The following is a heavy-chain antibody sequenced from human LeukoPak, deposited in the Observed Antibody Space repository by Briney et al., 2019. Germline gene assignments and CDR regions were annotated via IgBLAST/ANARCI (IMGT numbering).Heavy chain of an antibody. D-gene: IGHD3-10*01. CDR1: AGSISSSSHH. CDR2: IYYGRTT. V-gene: IGHV4-39*01. Sequence: SETLSLTCTVSAGSISSSSHHWGWIRQSPGKGLEWIGSIYYGRTTYYNPSLNSRVTISVDTSRDQFSLKLSSVTAADTAVYYCASYGSGNYRFFDSWGQGTLVSVSS. J-gene: IGHJ4*02. CDR3: ASYGSGNYRFFDS.